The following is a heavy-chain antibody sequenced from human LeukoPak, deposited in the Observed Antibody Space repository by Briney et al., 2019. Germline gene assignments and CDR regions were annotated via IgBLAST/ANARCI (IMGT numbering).Heavy chain of an antibody. CDR3: GRSVAFREIPRDL. CDR1: GYTFTSFF. D-gene: IGHD2-21*01. CDR2: INPLSVST. J-gene: IGHJ4*02. Sequence: ASVKVSCTTSGYTFTSFFIHWLRQAPGQGLDWMRIINPLSVSTTYARNLQGRVTMTSDTSTSTVYVELSRLRSEDTAVYYCGRSVAFREIPRDLWGQGTLVSVSS. V-gene: IGHV1-46*04.